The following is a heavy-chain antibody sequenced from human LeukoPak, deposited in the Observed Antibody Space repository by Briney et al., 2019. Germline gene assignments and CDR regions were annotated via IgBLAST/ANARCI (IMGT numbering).Heavy chain of an antibody. CDR1: GFTFSMYA. CDR3: ARDDALGDNALDI. D-gene: IGHD3-16*01. V-gene: IGHV3-33*07. Sequence: PGGSLRLSCAASGFTFSMYAMSWVRQAPGKGLEWVAVILNDGSQEKYADSVKGRFTISRDNSKNTLFLQMNSLRAEDTAVYYCARDDALGDNALDIWGQGTMVTVSS. CDR2: ILNDGSQE. J-gene: IGHJ3*02.